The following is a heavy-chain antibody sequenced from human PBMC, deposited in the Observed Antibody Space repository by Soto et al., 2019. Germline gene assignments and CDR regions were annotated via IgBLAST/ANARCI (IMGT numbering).Heavy chain of an antibody. CDR3: AKDQSIAVSRGYYYYYGMDV. CDR1: GFTFSSYA. J-gene: IGHJ6*02. CDR2: ISGSGGST. D-gene: IGHD6-6*01. Sequence: PGGSLRLSCAASGFTFSSYAMSWVRQAPGKGLEWVSAISGSGGSTYYADSVKGRFTISRDNSKNTLYLQMNSLRAEDTAVYYCAKDQSIAVSRGYYYYYGMDVWGQGTTVTVSS. V-gene: IGHV3-23*01.